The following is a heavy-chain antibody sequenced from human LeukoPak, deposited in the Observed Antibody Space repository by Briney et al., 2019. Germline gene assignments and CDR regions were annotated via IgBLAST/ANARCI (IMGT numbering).Heavy chain of an antibody. CDR2: IYRGGNT. CDR3: ARSRLDAFDI. Sequence: AGGSLRLSCAASGFTVSSNYMSWVRQAPGKGLEWVSIIYRGGNTYYADSVKGRFTISRDNSKNMVFLQMNSLRAEDTAVFYCARSRLDAFDIWGQGTMVTVSS. CDR1: GFTVSSNY. J-gene: IGHJ3*02. V-gene: IGHV3-53*01.